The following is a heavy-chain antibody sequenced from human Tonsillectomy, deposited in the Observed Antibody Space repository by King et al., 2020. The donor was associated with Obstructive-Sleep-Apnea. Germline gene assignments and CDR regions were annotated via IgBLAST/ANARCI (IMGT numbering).Heavy chain of an antibody. Sequence: VQLVESGGGLGKPGGSLRLSCAASGFTFSDYYMSWIRQAPGKGLEWVSYISSSSSYTNYADSVKGRFTISRDNAKNSLYLQMNSLRAEDTAVYYCARGPPYYYDSSGYSPAEYFQHWGQGTLVPVS. D-gene: IGHD3-22*01. CDR3: ARGPPYYYDSSGYSPAEYFQH. CDR2: ISSSSSYT. J-gene: IGHJ1*01. CDR1: GFTFSDYY. V-gene: IGHV3-11*06.